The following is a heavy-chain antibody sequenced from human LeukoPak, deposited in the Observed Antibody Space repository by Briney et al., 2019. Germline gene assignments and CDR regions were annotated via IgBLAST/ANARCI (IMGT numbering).Heavy chain of an antibody. Sequence: PGGSLRLSCVVSGFSFSDSYMTWIRQTPGKGLESLAYISGSGHDIYYTDSVKGRFTISRDNAKDSLYLQMNGLRPEDTALYYCSTDPRLLIYWGHGTLVTVSS. V-gene: IGHV3-11*01. CDR3: STDPRLLIY. D-gene: IGHD2-8*01. CDR2: ISGSGHDI. CDR1: GFSFSDSY. J-gene: IGHJ4*01.